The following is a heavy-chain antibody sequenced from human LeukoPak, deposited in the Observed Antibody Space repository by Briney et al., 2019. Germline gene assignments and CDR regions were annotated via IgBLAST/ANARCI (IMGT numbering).Heavy chain of an antibody. CDR2: FDPEDGET. V-gene: IGHV1-24*01. D-gene: IGHD1-26*01. J-gene: IGHJ4*02. Sequence: ASVKVSCKVSGYTLTELSMHWVRQAPGKGLEWMGGFDPEDGETIYAQKFQGRVTMTEDTSTDTAYMELSSLRSEDTAVYYCATIISGSYYFDYWGQGTLVTVSS. CDR3: ATIISGSYYFDY. CDR1: GYTLTELS.